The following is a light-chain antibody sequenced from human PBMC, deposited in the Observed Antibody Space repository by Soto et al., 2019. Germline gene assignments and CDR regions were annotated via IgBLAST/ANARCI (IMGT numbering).Light chain of an antibody. CDR2: SAS. Sequence: IVMMQAPATLSVSPRERTTLSWGSQRSVSSDLAYYQQKAGEAPRLLIYSASTRATGIPARFSGSGSGTEFTLTISSLQSEDFAVYYCQQYSIWRTFGQGTKVDIK. V-gene: IGKV3-15*01. CDR1: RSVSSD. J-gene: IGKJ1*01. CDR3: QQYSIWRT.